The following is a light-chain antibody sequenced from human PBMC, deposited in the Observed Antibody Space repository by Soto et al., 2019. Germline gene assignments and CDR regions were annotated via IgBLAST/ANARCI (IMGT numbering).Light chain of an antibody. CDR1: NSDIGAYKY. Sequence: QSVLTQPASVSGSPGQSITISCTGTNSDIGAYKYVSWYQQYPGKAPKLIIYEVINRPSGVSNRFSGSKSANSASLTISGLQSEDESHYYCSSYTTSNSWVFGGGTKLTV. CDR3: SSYTTSNSWV. J-gene: IGLJ3*02. CDR2: EVI. V-gene: IGLV2-14*01.